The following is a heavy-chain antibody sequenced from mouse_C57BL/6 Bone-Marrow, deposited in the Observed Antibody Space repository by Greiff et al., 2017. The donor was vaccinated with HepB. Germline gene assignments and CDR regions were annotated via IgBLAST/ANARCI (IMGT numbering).Heavy chain of an antibody. D-gene: IGHD1-1*01. Sequence: QVQLKQSGAELARPGASVKLSCKASGYTFTSYGISWVKQRTGQGLEWIGEIYPRSGNTYYNEKFKGKATLTADKSSSTAYMELRSLTSEDSAGYFCATPFITTVVARADWGQGTLVTVSA. V-gene: IGHV1-81*01. J-gene: IGHJ3*01. CDR2: IYPRSGNT. CDR1: GYTFTSYG. CDR3: ATPFITTVVARAD.